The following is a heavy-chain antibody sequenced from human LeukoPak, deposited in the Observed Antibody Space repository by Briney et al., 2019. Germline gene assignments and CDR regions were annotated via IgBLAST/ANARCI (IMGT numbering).Heavy chain of an antibody. CDR3: ARDGVYYDSSGYYYSSQFDY. Sequence: ASVKVSCKASGYTFTSYYMHWVRQAPGQGLEWMGIINPSGGSTSYAQKFQGRVTMTRDTSISTAYMELSRLRSDDTAVYYCARDGVYYDSSGYYYSSQFDYWGQGTLVTVSS. CDR1: GYTFTSYY. V-gene: IGHV1-46*01. D-gene: IGHD3-22*01. J-gene: IGHJ4*02. CDR2: INPSGGST.